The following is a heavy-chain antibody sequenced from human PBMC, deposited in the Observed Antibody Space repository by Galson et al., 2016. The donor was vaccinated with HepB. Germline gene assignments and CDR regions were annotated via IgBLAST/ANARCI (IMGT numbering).Heavy chain of an antibody. V-gene: IGHV2-26*01. J-gene: IGHJ4*02. D-gene: IGHD2-2*01. Sequence: PALVKPTQTLTLTSTVSGFSLDSAAMGVGWVRQPPGKALDWLAHIFSDGEKFYSPSLEKRLTISQDTSGSQVVLTLTDVAPADTGTYFCTRTSPFRTWYYFDYWGQGISVTVSP. CDR3: TRTSPFRTWYYFDY. CDR2: IFSDGEK. CDR1: GFSLDSAAMG.